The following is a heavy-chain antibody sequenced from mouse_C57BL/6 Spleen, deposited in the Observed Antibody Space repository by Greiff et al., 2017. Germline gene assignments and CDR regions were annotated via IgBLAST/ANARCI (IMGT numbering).Heavy chain of an antibody. V-gene: IGHV5-9*01. CDR3: ARPLYGSSPLFAD. J-gene: IGHJ3*01. D-gene: IGHD1-1*01. CDR2: ISGGGGNT. Sequence: EVQLVESGGGLVKPGGSLKLSCAASGFTFSSYTMSWVRQTPEKRLEWVASISGGGGNTFYPDSVKGRFTISRDNAKNTLYLEMSSLRSEDMALYYCARPLYGSSPLFADWGQGVLVTV. CDR1: GFTFSSYT.